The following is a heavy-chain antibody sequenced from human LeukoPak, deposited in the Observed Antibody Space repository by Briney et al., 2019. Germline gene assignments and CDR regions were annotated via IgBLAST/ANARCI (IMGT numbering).Heavy chain of an antibody. D-gene: IGHD1-26*01. J-gene: IGHJ4*02. Sequence: QPGGSLRLSCSASGFTLSSYAMHWGRQAPGKGLEYVSAISSNGGSTYYADPVKGRFTISRENSKNTLYLQMSSLRAEDTAVYYCVKVSGSRPGPDYWGQGTLVTVSS. CDR3: VKVSGSRPGPDY. CDR2: ISSNGGST. V-gene: IGHV3-64D*09. CDR1: GFTLSSYA.